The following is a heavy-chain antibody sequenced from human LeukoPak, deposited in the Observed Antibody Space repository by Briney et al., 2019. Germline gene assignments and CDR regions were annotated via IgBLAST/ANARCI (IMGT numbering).Heavy chain of an antibody. Sequence: SETLPLTCAVYGGSFSGYYWSWIRQPPGKGLEWIGEINHSGSTNYNPSLKSRVTISVDTSKNQFSLKLSSVTAADTAVYYCARARMHYMDVWGKGTTVTVSS. CDR1: GGSFSGYY. J-gene: IGHJ6*03. CDR2: INHSGST. CDR3: ARARMHYMDV. V-gene: IGHV4-34*01.